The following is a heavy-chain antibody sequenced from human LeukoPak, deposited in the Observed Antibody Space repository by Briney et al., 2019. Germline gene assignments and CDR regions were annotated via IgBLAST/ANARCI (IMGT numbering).Heavy chain of an antibody. CDR1: GGAIISYY. J-gene: IGHJ6*03. CDR2: IYYSGST. D-gene: IGHD3-22*01. Sequence: PSETLSLTCSVSGGAIISYYWSWIRQPSGKGLEWIGYIYYSGSTNYNPSLKSRVTISVDTSKNQFSLKLSSVTAADTAVYYCARRGGYYSRYYYYYMDVWGKGTTVTVSS. V-gene: IGHV4-59*08. CDR3: ARRGGYYSRYYYYYMDV.